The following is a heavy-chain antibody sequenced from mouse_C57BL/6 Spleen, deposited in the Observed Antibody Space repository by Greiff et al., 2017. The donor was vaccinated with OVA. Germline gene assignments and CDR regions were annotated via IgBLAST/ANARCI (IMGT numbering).Heavy chain of an antibody. CDR1: GFTFSSYG. J-gene: IGHJ2*01. CDR2: ISSGGSYT. CDR3: ARQYYGSSYFDY. V-gene: IGHV5-6*01. D-gene: IGHD1-1*01. Sequence: EVMLVESGGDLVKPGGSLKLSCVASGFTFSSYGMSWVRQTPDKRLEWVATISSGGSYTYYPDSVKGRFTISRDNAKNTLYLQMSSLKSEDTAMYYCARQYYGSSYFDYWGQGTTLTVSS.